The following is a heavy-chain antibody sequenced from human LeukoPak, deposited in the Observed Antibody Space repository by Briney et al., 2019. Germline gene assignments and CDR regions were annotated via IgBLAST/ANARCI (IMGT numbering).Heavy chain of an antibody. V-gene: IGHV3-33*01. CDR1: GFTFSNHG. CDR3: ARDQGTSTTAPRRKGRFDP. D-gene: IGHD1-1*01. CDR2: IWYDGSNK. Sequence: GRSLRLSCAASGFTFSNHGMHWVRQAPGKGLEWVALIWYDGSNKEYAESVKGRCTISRDNSKNTLYLQMNSLRDEDTAVYYCARDQGTSTTAPRRKGRFDPWGQGTLVTVSS. J-gene: IGHJ5*02.